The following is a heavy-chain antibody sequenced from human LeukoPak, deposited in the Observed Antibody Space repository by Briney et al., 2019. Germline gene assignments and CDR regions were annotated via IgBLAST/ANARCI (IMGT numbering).Heavy chain of an antibody. CDR2: ISSSSSTI. J-gene: IGHJ4*02. Sequence: PGGSLRLSCAASGFTFSSYSMNWVRQAPGKGLEWVSYISSSSSTIYYADSVKGRFTISRDNAKNSLYLQMNSLRAEDTAVYYCARNLWFGPHWGQGTLVTVSS. D-gene: IGHD3-10*01. CDR1: GFTFSSYS. CDR3: ARNLWFGPH. V-gene: IGHV3-48*01.